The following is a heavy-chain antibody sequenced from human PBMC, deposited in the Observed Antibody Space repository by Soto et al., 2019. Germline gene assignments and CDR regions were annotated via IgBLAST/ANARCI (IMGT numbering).Heavy chain of an antibody. Sequence: QVQLQESGPGLVKPSETLSLTCSVSDGSVNSGNYYWSWIRQPPGKGLEGIGHIYYIGTTDYNPSLKSRGTISVDTSKNQFSLKVPSVTAADTAVYFCAREEKQLSRYGGDFDYWGQGILVTVSS. CDR2: IYYIGTT. CDR1: DGSVNSGNYY. V-gene: IGHV4-61*01. D-gene: IGHD3-16*01. J-gene: IGHJ4*02. CDR3: AREEKQLSRYGGDFDY.